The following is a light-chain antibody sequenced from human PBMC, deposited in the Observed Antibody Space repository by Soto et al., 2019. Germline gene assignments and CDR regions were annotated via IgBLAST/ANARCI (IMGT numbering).Light chain of an antibody. CDR2: GAS. CDR3: QPYGSSPT. J-gene: IGKJ1*01. CDR1: QSVSSSY. Sequence: EIVLTPSPGPLSLSPGERATLSCRASQSVSSSYLAWYQQKPGQAPRLLIYGASSRATGIPDRFSGSGSGTDFTLTISRLEPEDFAVYYCQPYGSSPTFAQGTNVDVK. V-gene: IGKV3-20*01.